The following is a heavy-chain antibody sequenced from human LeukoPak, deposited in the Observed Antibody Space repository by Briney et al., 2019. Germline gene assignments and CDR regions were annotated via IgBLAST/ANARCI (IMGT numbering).Heavy chain of an antibody. Sequence: SETLSLTCTVSGVSIYSNNYYWGWIRQPPGKGLEWIGEINHSGSTNYNPSLKSRVTISVDTSKNQFSLKLSSVTAADTAVYYCARIRGKRYSSGLRYFDLWGRGTLVTVSS. CDR1: GVSIYSNNYY. J-gene: IGHJ2*01. D-gene: IGHD6-19*01. CDR2: INHSGST. V-gene: IGHV4-39*07. CDR3: ARIRGKRYSSGLRYFDL.